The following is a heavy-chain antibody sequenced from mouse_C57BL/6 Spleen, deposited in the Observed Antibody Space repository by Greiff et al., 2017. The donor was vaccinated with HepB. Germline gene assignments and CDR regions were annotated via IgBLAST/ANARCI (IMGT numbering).Heavy chain of an antibody. CDR2: IDPENGDT. CDR1: GFTFNDDY. CDR3: TTGGAWFDY. J-gene: IGHJ3*01. Sequence: EVQLKQSGAELVRPGASVKLSCTASGFTFNDDYMPWVKQTPEQGLEWIGRIDPENGDTDYASKFQGKSTITADKTFNTAYLQLSSLTSEDTAVYCCTTGGAWFDYWGQGTLVTVSA. V-gene: IGHV14-4*01.